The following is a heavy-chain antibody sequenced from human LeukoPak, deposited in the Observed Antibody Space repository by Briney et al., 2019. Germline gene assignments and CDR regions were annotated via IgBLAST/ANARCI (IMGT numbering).Heavy chain of an antibody. CDR2: IYYSGST. J-gene: IGHJ4*02. CDR1: GGSISSSSYY. Sequence: SSETLSLTCTVSGGSISSSSYYWGWIRQPPGKGLEWIGSIYYSGSTYYNPSLKSRVTISVDTSKNQFSLKLSSVTAADTAVYYCARLTSLIAVAGHFDYWGQGTLVTVSS. V-gene: IGHV4-39*07. CDR3: ARLTSLIAVAGHFDY. D-gene: IGHD6-19*01.